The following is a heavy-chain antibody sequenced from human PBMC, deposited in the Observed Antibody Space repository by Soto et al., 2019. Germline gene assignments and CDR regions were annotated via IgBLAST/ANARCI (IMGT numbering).Heavy chain of an antibody. V-gene: IGHV1-69*04. D-gene: IGHD3-3*01. CDR1: GGTFSSYT. CDR3: AREVFEYYYYYYGMDV. J-gene: IGHJ6*02. CDR2: IIPILGIA. Sequence: GASVKVSCKASGGTFSSYTISWVRQAPGQGLEWMGRIIPILGIANYAQKFQGRVTITADKSTSTAYMELSSLRSEDTAVYYCAREVFEYYYYYYGMDVWGQGTTVTVSS.